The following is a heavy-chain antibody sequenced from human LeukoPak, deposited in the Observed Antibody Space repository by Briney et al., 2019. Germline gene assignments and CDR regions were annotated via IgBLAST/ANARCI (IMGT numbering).Heavy chain of an antibody. V-gene: IGHV3-7*03. CDR1: GFTFSIHW. J-gene: IGHJ4*02. D-gene: IGHD3-16*01. CDR2: IKPDGNDK. CDR3: ARDLRESWAFFDY. Sequence: GGSLRLSCVASGFTFSIHWMTWVRQAPGKGLEWVATIKPDGNDKFFVDSVKGRFTISRDNAKTSLFLQMNSLRAEDTAMYYCARDLRESWAFFDYWGQGTLVTVSS.